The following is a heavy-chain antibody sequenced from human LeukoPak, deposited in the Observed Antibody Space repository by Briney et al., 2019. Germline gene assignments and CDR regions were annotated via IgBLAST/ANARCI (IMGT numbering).Heavy chain of an antibody. V-gene: IGHV3-30*18. Sequence: PGGSLRLSCAASGFIFNTYGMHWVRQAPGKGLEWVAVISDDGSEKYYAESVKGRFTISRDNSKNTLYLQVNSLRSEDTAVYYCAKDPTIGRIPITVVVSGFEYWGQGTLVTVSS. D-gene: IGHD3-22*01. CDR3: AKDPTIGRIPITVVVSGFEY. CDR2: ISDDGSEK. J-gene: IGHJ4*02. CDR1: GFIFNTYG.